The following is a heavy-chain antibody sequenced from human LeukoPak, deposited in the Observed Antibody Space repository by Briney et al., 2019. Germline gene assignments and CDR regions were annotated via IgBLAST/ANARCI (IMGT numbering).Heavy chain of an antibody. V-gene: IGHV4-59*01. CDR2: IYYSGST. D-gene: IGHD5-12*01. CDR3: ARSRDGYNYNWFDP. Sequence: SETLSLTCTVSGGSISSYYWSWIRQPPGKGLEWIGYIYYSGSTNYNPSLKSRVTISVDTSKNQFSLKLSSVTAADTAVYYCARSRDGYNYNWFDPWGQGTLVTVS. J-gene: IGHJ5*02. CDR1: GGSISSYY.